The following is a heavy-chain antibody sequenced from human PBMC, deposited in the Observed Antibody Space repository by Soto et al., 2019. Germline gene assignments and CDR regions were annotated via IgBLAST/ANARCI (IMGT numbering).Heavy chain of an antibody. CDR3: ATNLYGSGSYYIPFDY. Sequence: GGSLRLSCAASGFTFNIYAMSWVRQAPGKGLEWVSAISGSGGSTGYADSVKGRFTISRDNAKNSLYLQMNSLRAEDTALYYCATNLYGSGSYYIPFDYWGQGTLVTVSS. CDR2: ISGSGGST. D-gene: IGHD3-10*01. CDR1: GFTFNIYA. V-gene: IGHV3-20*04. J-gene: IGHJ4*02.